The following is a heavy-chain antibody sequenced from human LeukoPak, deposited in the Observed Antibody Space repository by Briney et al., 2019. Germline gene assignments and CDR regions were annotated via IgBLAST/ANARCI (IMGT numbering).Heavy chain of an antibody. V-gene: IGHV4-38-2*02. CDR3: ARSSGYMSY. Sequence: SETLSLTCTVSHYSISSNYYWGWIRQPPGKGLEWIGSIYHSGSTYYNPSLKSRVTISVDTSKNQFSLKLTSVTATDTAVYYCARSSGYMSYWGQGTLVTVSS. D-gene: IGHD3-22*01. CDR1: HYSISSNYY. J-gene: IGHJ4*02. CDR2: IYHSGST.